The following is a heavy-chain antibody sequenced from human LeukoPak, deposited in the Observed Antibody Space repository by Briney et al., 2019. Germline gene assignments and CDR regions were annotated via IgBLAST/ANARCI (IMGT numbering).Heavy chain of an antibody. D-gene: IGHD6-13*01. Sequence: GGSLRLSCAASGFTFSSYWMSWVRQAPGKGLEWVANIKQDGSEKYYVDSVKGRFTISRDNAKNSLHLQMNSLRAEDTAVYYCARVSSWYNYYYYMDVWGKGTTVTVSS. CDR2: IKQDGSEK. J-gene: IGHJ6*03. CDR3: ARVSSWYNYYYYMDV. V-gene: IGHV3-7*01. CDR1: GFTFSSYW.